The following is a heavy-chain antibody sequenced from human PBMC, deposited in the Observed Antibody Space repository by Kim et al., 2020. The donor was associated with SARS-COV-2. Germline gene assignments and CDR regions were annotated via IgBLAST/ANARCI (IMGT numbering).Heavy chain of an antibody. CDR2: IIPIFGTA. D-gene: IGHD6-19*01. CDR1: GGTFSSYA. J-gene: IGHJ6*02. CDR3: ARGLAAGDYYYGMDV. Sequence: SVKVSCKASGGTFSSYAISWVRQAPGQGLEWMGGIIPIFGTANYAQKFQGRVTITADESTSTAYMELSSLRSEDTAVYYCARGLAAGDYYYGMDVWGQGTTVTVSS. V-gene: IGHV1-69*13.